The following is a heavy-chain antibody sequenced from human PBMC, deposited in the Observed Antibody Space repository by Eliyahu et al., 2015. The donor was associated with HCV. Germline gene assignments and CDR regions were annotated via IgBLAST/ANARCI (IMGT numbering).Heavy chain of an antibody. CDR2: TNPRGGA. V-gene: IGHV1-2*02. CDR1: GYTFTDYY. CDR3: VRDSGRPGHFWYFDL. J-gene: IGHJ2*01. Sequence: QVQLAQSGAEMKNPGASVKVSCRASGYTFTDYYLHWVRQAPGQGLEWMGVTNPRGGATYTQRFHGRVTMTADMSMNTVYMELSSLRSDDTAVYFCVRDSGRPGHFWYFDLWGRGTLVTVSS. D-gene: IGHD1-1*01.